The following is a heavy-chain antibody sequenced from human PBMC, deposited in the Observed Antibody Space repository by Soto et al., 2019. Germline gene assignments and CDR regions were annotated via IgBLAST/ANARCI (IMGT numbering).Heavy chain of an antibody. Sequence: PGWSLRLSCAASGVSFRDSAIHGVCLASGKGLEWVGRIKNKAENYATAYTASVKGRFTISRDDSQNTAYLQMDSLKTEDTAVYYCSRLGFSSTWYGLNYWGHGTLVTVSS. CDR3: SRLGFSSTWYGLNY. D-gene: IGHD6-13*01. V-gene: IGHV3-73*01. CDR2: IKNKAENYAT. J-gene: IGHJ4*01. CDR1: GVSFRDSA.